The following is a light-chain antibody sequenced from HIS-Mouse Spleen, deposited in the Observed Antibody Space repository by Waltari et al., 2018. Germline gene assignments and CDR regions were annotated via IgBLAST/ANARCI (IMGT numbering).Light chain of an antibody. CDR1: QRVSSY. J-gene: IGKJ4*01. CDR3: QQRSNWPPSLT. V-gene: IGKV3-11*01. Sequence: EIVLTQSPATLSLSPGERATLSCRASQRVSSYLAWYQQKPGQAPRLLIYDASNRATGIPAMFSGSGSGTDFTLTISSLEPEDFAVYYCQQRSNWPPSLTFGGGTKVEIK. CDR2: DAS.